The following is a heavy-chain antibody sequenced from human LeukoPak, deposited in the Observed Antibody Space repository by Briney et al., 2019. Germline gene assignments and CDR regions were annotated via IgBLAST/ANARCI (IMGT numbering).Heavy chain of an antibody. CDR3: ARTHVDTANYDY. CDR2: ISGSGGST. J-gene: IGHJ4*02. D-gene: IGHD5-18*01. CDR1: GFTFSSYA. Sequence: GGSLRLSCAASGFTFSSYAMSWVRQAPGKGLEWVSAISGSGGSTYYADSVKGRFTISRGNSKNTLYLQMNSLRAEDTAVYYCARTHVDTANYDYWGQGTLVTVSS. V-gene: IGHV3-23*01.